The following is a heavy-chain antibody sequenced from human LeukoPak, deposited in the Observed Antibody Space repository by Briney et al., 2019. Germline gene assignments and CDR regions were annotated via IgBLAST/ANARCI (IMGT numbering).Heavy chain of an antibody. CDR2: IYSGGST. J-gene: IGHJ2*01. Sequence: GGSLRLSCAASGFTVSSNHMSWVRQAPGKGLEWVSVIYSGGSTYYADSVKGRFTISRDNSKNTLCLQMNSLRAEDTAVYYCGRGGGRGGPWYFDLWGRGTLVTVSS. CDR1: GFTVSSNH. V-gene: IGHV3-53*01. CDR3: GRGGGRGGPWYFDL. D-gene: IGHD3-16*01.